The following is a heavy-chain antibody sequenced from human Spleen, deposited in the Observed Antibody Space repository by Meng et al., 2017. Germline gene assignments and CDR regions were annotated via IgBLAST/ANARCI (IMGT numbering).Heavy chain of an antibody. Sequence: GESLKISCAASGLTFSSYAMSWVRQAPGKGLEWLSAISGGGGTTYNADSVKGRFTISRDNSKNTLYLQMNSLRVEDTAVYYCAKHPYWGQGTLVTVSS. CDR2: ISGGGGTT. V-gene: IGHV3-23*01. J-gene: IGHJ4*02. CDR1: GLTFSSYA. CDR3: AKHPY.